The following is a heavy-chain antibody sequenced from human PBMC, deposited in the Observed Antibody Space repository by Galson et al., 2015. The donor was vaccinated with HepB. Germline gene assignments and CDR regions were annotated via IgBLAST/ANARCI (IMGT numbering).Heavy chain of an antibody. Sequence: CAISGDSVSSKSAAWNWIRQSPSRGLEWLGRTYRSKWYSDYAVSVKSRITINPDTSKNQFSLQLNSVTPEDTAVYYCARVVAAFGRDDAFDIWGQGTVVTISS. CDR2: TYRSKWYS. D-gene: IGHD2-15*01. V-gene: IGHV6-1*01. J-gene: IGHJ3*02. CDR1: GDSVSSKSAA. CDR3: ARVVAAFGRDDAFDI.